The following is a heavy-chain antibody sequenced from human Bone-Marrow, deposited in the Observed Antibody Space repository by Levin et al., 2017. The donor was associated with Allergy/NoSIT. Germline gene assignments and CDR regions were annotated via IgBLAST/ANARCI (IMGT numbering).Heavy chain of an antibody. CDR1: GGSFSGYY. Sequence: SETLSLTCAVYGGSFSGYYWSWIRQPPGKGLEWIGEINHSGSTNYNPSLKSRVTISVDTSKNQFSLKLSSVTAADTAVYYCAGAARAFDYWGQGTLVTVSS. V-gene: IGHV4-34*01. CDR3: AGAARAFDY. CDR2: INHSGST. J-gene: IGHJ4*02. D-gene: IGHD6-6*01.